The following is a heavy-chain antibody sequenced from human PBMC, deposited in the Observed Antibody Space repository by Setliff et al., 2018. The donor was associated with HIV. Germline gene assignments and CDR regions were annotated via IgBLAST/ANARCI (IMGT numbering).Heavy chain of an antibody. D-gene: IGHD6-13*01. V-gene: IGHV4-61*02. CDR3: ARSNPGITAGLLAY. J-gene: IGHJ4*02. Sequence: KLSETLSLTCTVSGDSISGGSSYWSWIRQPAGKGLEWIGRIYTTGGTNYNPALKSRVTMSIDTSKNQISLKLNSVTAADTATYYCARSNPGITAGLLAYWGPGTLVTVSS. CDR1: GDSISGGSSY. CDR2: IYTTGGT.